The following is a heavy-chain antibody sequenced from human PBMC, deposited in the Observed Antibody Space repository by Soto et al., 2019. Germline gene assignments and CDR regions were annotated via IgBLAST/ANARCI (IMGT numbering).Heavy chain of an antibody. CDR1: GYSFTSYW. Sequence: SLKISCKGSGYSFTSYWIGWVRQMPGKGLEWMGIIFPGDSDTRYSPSFQGQVTISADRSINTAYLQWSSLKASDTATYYCARRRGDGNWFDPWGQGTLVTVSS. CDR3: ARRRGDGNWFDP. V-gene: IGHV5-51*01. J-gene: IGHJ5*02. CDR2: IFPGDSDT. D-gene: IGHD2-21*02.